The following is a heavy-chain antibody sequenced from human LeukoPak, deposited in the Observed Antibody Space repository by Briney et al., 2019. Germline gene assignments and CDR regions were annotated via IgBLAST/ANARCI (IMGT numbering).Heavy chain of an antibody. CDR3: AKDLRITIFGVPIDETDY. D-gene: IGHD3-3*01. CDR1: GFTFSSYA. Sequence: PGGSLRLSCAASGFTFSSYAMSWVRQAPGKGLEWVSGISGSGGSTYYADSVKGRFTISRDNSKNTLYLQMNSLRAEDTAVYYCAKDLRITIFGVPIDETDYWGQGTLVTVSS. CDR2: ISGSGGST. V-gene: IGHV3-23*01. J-gene: IGHJ4*02.